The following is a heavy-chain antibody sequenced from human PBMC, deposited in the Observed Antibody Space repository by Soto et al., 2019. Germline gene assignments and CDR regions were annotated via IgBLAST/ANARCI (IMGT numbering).Heavy chain of an antibody. Sequence: EVQLVESGGGLVQPGGSLRLSCAASGFTFSSYWMHWVRQAPGKGLGWVSRINSDGSSTTYADSVKGRFTISRDNAKNTLYLQMNSLRAEDTAVYYCARVETCSSTSCYSVFDYWGQGTLVTVSS. CDR3: ARVETCSSTSCYSVFDY. V-gene: IGHV3-74*03. J-gene: IGHJ4*02. D-gene: IGHD2-2*01. CDR2: INSDGSST. CDR1: GFTFSSYW.